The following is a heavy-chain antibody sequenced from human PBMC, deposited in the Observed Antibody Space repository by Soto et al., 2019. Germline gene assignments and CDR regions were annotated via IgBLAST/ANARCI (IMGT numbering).Heavy chain of an antibody. Sequence: QLQLQESGPGLVKPSETLSLTCSVSGGSISSGSFHWGWVRQPPGKGLEWIGSIHYGGSTYYNPSLKSRVTISLDTSKNHFSLKLSSVTAADTAVYYCARSPEVLGYFDYWGQGTLVTVSS. V-gene: IGHV4-39*02. D-gene: IGHD7-27*01. CDR3: ARSPEVLGYFDY. CDR1: GGSISSGSFH. CDR2: IHYGGST. J-gene: IGHJ4*02.